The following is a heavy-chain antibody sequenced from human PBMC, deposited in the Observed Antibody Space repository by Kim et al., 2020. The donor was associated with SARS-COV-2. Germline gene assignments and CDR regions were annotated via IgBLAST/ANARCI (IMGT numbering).Heavy chain of an antibody. CDR3: ARGYCTNGVCYWESYYYYYGMDV. Sequence: GGSLRLSCAASGFTFSSYSMNWVRQAPGKGLEWVSSISSSSSYIYYADSVKGRFTISRDNAKNSLYLQMNSLRAEDTAVYYCARGYCTNGVCYWESYYYYYGMDVWGQGTTVTVSS. V-gene: IGHV3-21*01. D-gene: IGHD2-8*01. CDR2: ISSSSSYI. J-gene: IGHJ6*02. CDR1: GFTFSSYS.